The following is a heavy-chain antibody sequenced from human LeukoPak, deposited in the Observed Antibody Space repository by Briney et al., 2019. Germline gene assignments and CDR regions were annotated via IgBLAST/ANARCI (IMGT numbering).Heavy chain of an antibody. CDR2: ISSSSSYI. V-gene: IGHV3-21*01. J-gene: IGHJ3*02. CDR1: GFTFSSYG. D-gene: IGHD4-23*01. Sequence: GGSLRLSCAASGFTFSSYGMNWVRQAPGKGLEWVSSISSSSSYIYYADSVKGRFTISRDNAKNSLYLQMNSLRAEDTAVYYCARENYGGNYHDAFDIWGQGTMVTVSS. CDR3: ARENYGGNYHDAFDI.